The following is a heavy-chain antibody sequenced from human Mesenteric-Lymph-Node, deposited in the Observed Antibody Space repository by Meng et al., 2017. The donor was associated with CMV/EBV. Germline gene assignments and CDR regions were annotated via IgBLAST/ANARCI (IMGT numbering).Heavy chain of an antibody. Sequence: GESLKISCAASGFIFSNYGMYWVRQAPGKGLEWVAFVRYDGGNKYHADSVKGRFTISRDNSKNTLYLQMNSLRAEDTAVYYCAKDHSGWYQGDAFDIWGQGTMVTVSS. J-gene: IGHJ3*02. D-gene: IGHD6-19*01. V-gene: IGHV3-30*02. CDR1: GFIFSNYG. CDR2: VRYDGGNK. CDR3: AKDHSGWYQGDAFDI.